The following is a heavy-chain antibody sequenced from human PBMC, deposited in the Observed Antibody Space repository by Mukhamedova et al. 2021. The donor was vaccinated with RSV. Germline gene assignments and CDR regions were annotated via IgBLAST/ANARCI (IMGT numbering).Heavy chain of an antibody. Sequence: APGQGLEWMGIINPSGGSTNYAQKFQGRVTMTRDTSTSTLYMELSSLRSEDTAVYYCARGGISHGVDYWGQGTLVTVSS. CDR2: INPSGGST. V-gene: IGHV1-46*01. D-gene: IGHD3-16*01. J-gene: IGHJ4*02. CDR3: ARGGISHGVDY.